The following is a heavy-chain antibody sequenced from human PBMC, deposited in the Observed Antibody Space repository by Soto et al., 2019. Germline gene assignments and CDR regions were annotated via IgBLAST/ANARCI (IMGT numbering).Heavy chain of an antibody. CDR1: GGSISSYY. CDR3: ARDGVDTAMAAWDYYYYGMDV. Sequence: SETLSLTCTVSGGSISSYYWSWIRQPAGKGLEWIGRIYTSGSTNYNPSLKSRVTMSVDTSKNQFSLELSSVTAADTAVYYCARDGVDTAMAAWDYYYYGMDVWGQGTTVTVSS. D-gene: IGHD5-18*01. J-gene: IGHJ6*02. V-gene: IGHV4-4*07. CDR2: IYTSGST.